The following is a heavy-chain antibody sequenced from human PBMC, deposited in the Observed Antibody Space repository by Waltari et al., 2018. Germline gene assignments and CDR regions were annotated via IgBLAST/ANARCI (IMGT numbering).Heavy chain of an antibody. V-gene: IGHV4-39*01. J-gene: IGHJ4*02. D-gene: IGHD6-19*01. CDR2: IYYSGST. Sequence: QLQLQESGPGLVKPSETLSLTCTVSGGSISSSSYYWGWIRQPPGKGLEWIGSIYYSGSTYYNQSLKSRVTISGDTSKNQFSLKLSSVTAADTAVYYCARSANSKSGWAFDYWGQGTLVTVSS. CDR1: GGSISSSSYY. CDR3: ARSANSKSGWAFDY.